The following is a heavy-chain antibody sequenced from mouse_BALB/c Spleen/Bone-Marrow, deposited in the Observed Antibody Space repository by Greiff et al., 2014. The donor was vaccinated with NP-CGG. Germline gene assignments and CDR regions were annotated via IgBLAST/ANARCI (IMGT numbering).Heavy chain of an antibody. CDR3: ASYRCGWYFDV. CDR1: GFNIKDTY. J-gene: IGHJ1*01. Sequence: VQLKESGAELVKPGASVKLSCTASGFNIKDTYLHWVKQRPEQGLDWIGRIDPAIFTKYDPKFQGKATITADTSSNTAYLHLSSLTSEDTAVYYCASYRCGWYFDVWGAGTTVTVSS. D-gene: IGHD2-14*01. V-gene: IGHV14-3*02. CDR2: IDPAIFT.